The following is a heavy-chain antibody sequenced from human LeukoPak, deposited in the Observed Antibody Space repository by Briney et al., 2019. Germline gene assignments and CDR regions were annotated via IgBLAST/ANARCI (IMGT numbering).Heavy chain of an antibody. J-gene: IGHJ4*02. D-gene: IGHD3-10*01. V-gene: IGHV3-23*01. CDR2: ISGSGGST. Sequence: GGSLRLSCAASGFTFSSYAMSWVRQAPGKGLEWVSAISGSGGSTYYADSVKGRFTISRDNSKNTLYLQMNSLRAEDTAVYYCVPYGSGSYTLVWGQGTLVTVSS. CDR1: GFTFSSYA. CDR3: VPYGSGSYTLV.